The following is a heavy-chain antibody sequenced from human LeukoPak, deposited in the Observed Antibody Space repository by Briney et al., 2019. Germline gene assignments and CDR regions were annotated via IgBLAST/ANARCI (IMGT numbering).Heavy chain of an antibody. V-gene: IGHV4-31*03. D-gene: IGHD6-19*01. J-gene: IGHJ3*02. CDR3: ARSSKTQWLSPGDGFDI. CDR1: GGSISSGAYY. CDR2: IYYSGST. Sequence: PSQTLSLTCTVSGGSISSGAYYWSWIRQHPGKGLEWIGYIYYSGSTYYNPSLKSRVTISVDTSKNQFSLKFTSMTAADTAVYYCARSSKTQWLSPGDGFDIWGRGTLVTVSS.